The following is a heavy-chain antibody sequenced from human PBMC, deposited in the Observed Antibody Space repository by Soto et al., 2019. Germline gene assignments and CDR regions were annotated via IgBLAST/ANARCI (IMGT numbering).Heavy chain of an antibody. J-gene: IGHJ5*02. V-gene: IGHV4-31*03. CDR3: ARDFRGFRTTVTIGGFDP. CDR2: IYYSGST. D-gene: IGHD4-4*01. CDR1: GGSISSGGYY. Sequence: SSETLSLTCTVSGGSISSGGYYWSWIRQHPGKGLEWIGYIYYSGSTYYNPSLKSRVTISVDTSKNQFSLKLSSVTAADTAVYYCARDFRGFRTTVTIGGFDPWGQGTMVTVSA.